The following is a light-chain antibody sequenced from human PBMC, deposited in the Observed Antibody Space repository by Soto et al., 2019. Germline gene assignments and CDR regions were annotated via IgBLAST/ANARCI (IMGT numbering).Light chain of an antibody. CDR2: EVS. CDR1: SSDVGAYNY. V-gene: IGLV2-14*01. CDR3: GSFTRASPLVV. Sequence: QSALTQPASVSGSPGQSITISCTGASSDVGAYNYVSWYQQHPGKAPKLMIYEVSNRPSGVSDRFSGSKSGNTASLTISGLQAEDEADYYCGSFTRASPLVVLGGGTKLTVL. J-gene: IGLJ2*01.